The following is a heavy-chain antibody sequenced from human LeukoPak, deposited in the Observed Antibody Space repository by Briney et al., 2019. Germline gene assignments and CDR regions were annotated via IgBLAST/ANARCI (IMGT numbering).Heavy chain of an antibody. J-gene: IGHJ4*02. CDR2: ISYDGSNK. Sequence: SGGSLRLSCAASGFMFSSYAMHWVRQDPGKGLEWVAVISYDGSNKYYADSVKGRFTISRDNSKNTLYLQMNSLRAEDTAVYYCARGNIAVAVPSKPDYWGQGTLVTVSS. D-gene: IGHD6-19*01. CDR3: ARGNIAVAVPSKPDY. V-gene: IGHV3-30-3*01. CDR1: GFMFSSYA.